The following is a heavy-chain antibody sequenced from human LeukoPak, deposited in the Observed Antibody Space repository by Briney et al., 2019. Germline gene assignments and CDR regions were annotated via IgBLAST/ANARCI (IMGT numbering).Heavy chain of an antibody. Sequence: SVKVSRKASGGIFSSYGINWVRQAPGQGLEWMGGIIPIFGTANYAQKFQGRVTITADTSTSTAYMDLSSLRSEDTAMYYCARAPLLYLPATTVLGSFDFWGQGTLVTVSS. CDR3: ARAPLLYLPATTVLGSFDF. CDR1: GGIFSSYG. J-gene: IGHJ4*02. CDR2: IIPIFGTA. D-gene: IGHD4-11*01. V-gene: IGHV1-69*06.